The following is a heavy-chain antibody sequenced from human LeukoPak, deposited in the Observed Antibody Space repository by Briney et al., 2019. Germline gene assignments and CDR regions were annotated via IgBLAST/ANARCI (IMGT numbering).Heavy chain of an antibody. CDR2: INPNSGGT. CDR1: GYTFTGYY. J-gene: IGHJ6*03. V-gene: IGHV1-2*02. CDR3: ARLNREPYNYYYYMDV. Sequence: ASVKVSCKASGYTFTGYYMHWVRQAPGQGLEWMGWINPNSGGTNYAQKFQGRVTMTRDMSTSTVYMELSSLRSEDTAVYYCARLNREPYNYYYYMDVWGKGTTVTVSS.